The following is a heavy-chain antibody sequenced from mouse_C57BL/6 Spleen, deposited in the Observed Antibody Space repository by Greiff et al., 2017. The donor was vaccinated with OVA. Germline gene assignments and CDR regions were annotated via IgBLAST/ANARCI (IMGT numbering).Heavy chain of an antibody. CDR2: IYPGSGNT. J-gene: IGHJ2*01. D-gene: IGHD1-1*01. Sequence: QVQLQQSGPELVKPGASVKISCKASGYSFTSYYIHWVKQRPGQGLEWIGWIYPGSGNTKYNEKFKGKATLTADTSSSTAYMQLSSLTSEDSAVYYCARKEEEYYYGSSPYYFDYWGQGTTLTVSS. CDR3: ARKEEEYYYGSSPYYFDY. V-gene: IGHV1-66*01. CDR1: GYSFTSYY.